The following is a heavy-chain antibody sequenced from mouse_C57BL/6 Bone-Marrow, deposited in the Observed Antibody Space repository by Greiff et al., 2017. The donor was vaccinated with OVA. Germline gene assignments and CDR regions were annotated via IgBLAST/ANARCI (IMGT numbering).Heavy chain of an antibody. V-gene: IGHV2-2*01. CDR2: IWSGGST. CDR1: GFSLTSYG. D-gene: IGHD2-4*01. CDR3: ARMRRLRDYAMDY. Sequence: VQLQQSGPGLVQPSQSLSITCTVSGFSLTSYGVHWVRQSPGKGLEWLGVIWSGGSTDYNAAFISRLSISKDNSKSQVFFKMNSLQADDTAIYYCARMRRLRDYAMDYGGQGTSVTVSS. J-gene: IGHJ4*01.